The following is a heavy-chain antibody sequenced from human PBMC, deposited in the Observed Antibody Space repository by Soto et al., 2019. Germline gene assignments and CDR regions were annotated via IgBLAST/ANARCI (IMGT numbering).Heavy chain of an antibody. J-gene: IGHJ6*02. D-gene: IGHD1-26*01. V-gene: IGHV3-74*01. CDR1: GFTFSSYW. Sequence: PGGSLRLSCAASGFTFSSYWMHWVRQAPGKGLVWVSRINSDGSSTSYADSVKGRFTISRDNAKNTLYLQMNSLRAEDTAVYYCARWDLKLGRYYYYGMDVWGQGTTVTVSS. CDR2: INSDGSST. CDR3: ARWDLKLGRYYYYGMDV.